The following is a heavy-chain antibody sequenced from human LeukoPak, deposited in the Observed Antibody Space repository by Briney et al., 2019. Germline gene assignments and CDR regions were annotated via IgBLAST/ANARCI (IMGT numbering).Heavy chain of an antibody. V-gene: IGHV3-48*04. CDR1: GFTFSSYS. D-gene: IGHD3-22*01. Sequence: GGSLRLSCAASGFTFSSYSMNWVRQAPGKGLEWISYISSSSRTIYYADSVKGRFTISRDNAKNSLYLQMNSLRAEDTALYYCAKVAYYYDSSGYFDYWGQGTLVTVSS. CDR3: AKVAYYYDSSGYFDY. J-gene: IGHJ4*02. CDR2: ISSSSRTI.